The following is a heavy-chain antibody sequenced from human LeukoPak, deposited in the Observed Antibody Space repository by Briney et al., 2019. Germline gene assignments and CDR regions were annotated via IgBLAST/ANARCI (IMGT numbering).Heavy chain of an antibody. J-gene: IGHJ4*02. CDR2: IKGDGTRK. CDR3: ATPLDYYDSSGYHQGGD. CDR1: GFTFSHHW. V-gene: IGHV3-7*03. Sequence: GGSLRLSCAASGFTFSHHWMTWVRQAPGKGLEWLANIKGDGTRKNYVDSVKGRFTISRDNAKNSLYLQMNSLRAEDTAVYYCATPLDYYDSSGYHQGGDWGQGTLVTVSS. D-gene: IGHD3-22*01.